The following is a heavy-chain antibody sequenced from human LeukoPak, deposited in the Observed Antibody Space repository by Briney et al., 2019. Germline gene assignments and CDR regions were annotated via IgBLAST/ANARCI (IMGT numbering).Heavy chain of an antibody. CDR2: TSSSSSYI. Sequence: PGGSLRLSCAASGFTFSSYSMNWVRQAPGKGLEWVSSTSSSSSYIYYADSVKGRFTISRDNAKNSLYLQMNSLRAEDTAVYYCARDVGYYDSSGYRSGYWGQGTLVTVPS. V-gene: IGHV3-21*01. CDR1: GFTFSSYS. D-gene: IGHD3-22*01. J-gene: IGHJ4*02. CDR3: ARDVGYYDSSGYRSGY.